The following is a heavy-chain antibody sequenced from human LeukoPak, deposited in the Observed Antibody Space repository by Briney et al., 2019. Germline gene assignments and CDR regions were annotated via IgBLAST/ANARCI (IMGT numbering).Heavy chain of an antibody. CDR2: IYHSGTT. D-gene: IGHD3-10*01. CDR3: ARATMVRGVSYYFDY. Sequence: PSGTLSLTCTVSGESIRSSNWWSWVRQSPGKGPEWIGEIYHSGTTNYNPSLKSRVTISVDTSKNQFSLKLSSVTAADTAVYYCARATMVRGVSYYFDYWGQGTLVTVSS. CDR1: GESIRSSNW. V-gene: IGHV4-4*02. J-gene: IGHJ4*02.